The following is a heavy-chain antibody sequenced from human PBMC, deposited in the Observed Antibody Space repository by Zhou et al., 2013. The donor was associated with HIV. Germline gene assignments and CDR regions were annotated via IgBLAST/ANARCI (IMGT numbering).Heavy chain of an antibody. CDR3: ARPMGDTTGVDDAFDI. D-gene: IGHD1-1*01. CDR1: GYTFKTYG. V-gene: IGHV1-18*04. CDR2: ISVYNGYT. J-gene: IGHJ3*02. Sequence: QVQLVQSGGEVKKPGASVKVSCKASGYTFKTYGISWVRQAPGQGLEWLGWISVYNGYTKYADKVQGRVMMTTDTSTNTAYMELRSLRSDDTAVYYCARPMGDTTGVDDAFDIWGQGTMVTVSS.